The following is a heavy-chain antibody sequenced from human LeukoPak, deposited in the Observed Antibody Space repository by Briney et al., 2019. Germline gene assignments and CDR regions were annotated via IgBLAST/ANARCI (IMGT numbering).Heavy chain of an antibody. Sequence: SETLSLTCTVSGGSISSFYWSWIRQPPGMGLEWIGYSHGNGDTNYNPSLKSRVTISVDSSKNQCSLKLTSVTAADTAVYYCARHRAYDSGTYYRWFDPWGPGTLVTVSS. J-gene: IGHJ5*02. V-gene: IGHV4-59*08. CDR1: GGSISSFY. CDR2: SHGNGDT. D-gene: IGHD3-22*01. CDR3: ARHRAYDSGTYYRWFDP.